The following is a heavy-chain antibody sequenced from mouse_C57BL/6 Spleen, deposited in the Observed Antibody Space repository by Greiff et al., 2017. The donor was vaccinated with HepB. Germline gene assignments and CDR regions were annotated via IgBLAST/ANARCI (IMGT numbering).Heavy chain of an antibody. CDR3: ARLRDYDVGYYFDY. V-gene: IGHV1-80*01. D-gene: IGHD2-4*01. CDR2: IYPGDGDT. CDR1: GYAFSSYW. J-gene: IGHJ2*01. Sequence: VQLQQSGAELVKPGASVKISCKASGYAFSSYWMNWVKQRPGKGLEWIGQIYPGDGDTNYNGKFKGKATLTADKSSSTAYMQLSSLTSEDSAVYFCARLRDYDVGYYFDYWGQGTTLTVSS.